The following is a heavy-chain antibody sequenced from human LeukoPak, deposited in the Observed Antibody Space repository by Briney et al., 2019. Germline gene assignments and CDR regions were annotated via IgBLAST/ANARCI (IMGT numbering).Heavy chain of an antibody. V-gene: IGHV4-39*01. CDR1: GFTFSSYA. Sequence: GSLRLSCAASGFTFSSYAMSWVRQAPGKGLEWIGSILYTGSSWVEPSLHSRASISVDTSRNQFSLRLYSVSATDTALYYCARRASGSGGTQAGMDVWGQGTTVTVSS. J-gene: IGHJ6*02. CDR3: ARRASGSGGTQAGMDV. D-gene: IGHD2-15*01. CDR2: ILYTGSS.